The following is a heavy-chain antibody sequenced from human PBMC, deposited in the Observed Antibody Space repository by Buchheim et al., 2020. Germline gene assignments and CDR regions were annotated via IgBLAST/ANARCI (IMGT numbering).Heavy chain of an antibody. V-gene: IGHV3-30*03. J-gene: IGHJ4*02. CDR3: VRGSDILTGYELDY. Sequence: QVQLVESGGGVVQPGRSLRLSCAASGFTFSSYGMHWVRQAPGKGLEWVAVISYDGSNKYYADSVKGRFTISRDNSKNTLSLQMNSLRAEDTAVYYCVRGSDILTGYELDYWGQGTL. D-gene: IGHD3-9*01. CDR1: GFTFSSYG. CDR2: ISYDGSNK.